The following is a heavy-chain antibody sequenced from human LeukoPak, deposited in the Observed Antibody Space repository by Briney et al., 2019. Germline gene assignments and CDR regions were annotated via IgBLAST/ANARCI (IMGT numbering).Heavy chain of an antibody. Sequence: PSETLSLTCTVSGDSISSGDYYWSWTRQPARKGLEWIGRISSSGSTNYNPSPKSRVTISVDTSKNQFSLKLSSVTAADTAVYYCARVAAKTVDYWGQGTLVTVSS. CDR2: ISSSGST. CDR3: ARVAAKTVDY. J-gene: IGHJ4*02. D-gene: IGHD2-15*01. CDR1: GDSISSGDYY. V-gene: IGHV4-61*02.